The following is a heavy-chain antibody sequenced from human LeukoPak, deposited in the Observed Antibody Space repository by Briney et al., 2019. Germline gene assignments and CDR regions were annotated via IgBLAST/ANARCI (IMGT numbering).Heavy chain of an antibody. D-gene: IGHD6-13*01. J-gene: IGHJ4*02. CDR3: ARDGAAAPDY. V-gene: IGHV1-18*01. Sequence: GASVKVSCKASGGTFSSYAISWVRQAPGQGLEWMGWISAYDGNTNYAQKLQGRVTMTTDTSTGTAYMELRSLRSDDTAVYYCARDGAAAPDYWGQGTLVTVSS. CDR2: ISAYDGNT. CDR1: GGTFSSYA.